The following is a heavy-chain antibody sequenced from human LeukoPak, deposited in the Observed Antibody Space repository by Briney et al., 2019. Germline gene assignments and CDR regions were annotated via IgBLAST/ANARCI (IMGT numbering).Heavy chain of an antibody. D-gene: IGHD2-8*01. Sequence: ASVKVSYKPSGGTFSRYANNWLGQAPGQGLEWMGRIIRGLGISNYAQKFQGRVTITADKSTSTTYMELSSLRSEDTAVYYCASARQSHCTIGVCPSLTYCWSQRTLVTVSS. CDR2: IIRGLGIS. CDR3: ASARQSHCTIGVCPSLTYC. V-gene: IGHV1-69*04. CDR1: GGTFSRYA. J-gene: IGHJ4*02.